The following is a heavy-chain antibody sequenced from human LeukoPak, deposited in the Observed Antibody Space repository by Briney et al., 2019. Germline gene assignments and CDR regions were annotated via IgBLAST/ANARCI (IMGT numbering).Heavy chain of an antibody. Sequence: PSETLSLTCTVSGGSISGYYWNWIRQPAGKGLEWIGRVYTSGTTNYSPSLKSRITMSMDTSKNQFSLRLISVTAADTADYYCARSTGWSSDLFDYWGQGTLVTVSS. V-gene: IGHV4-4*07. J-gene: IGHJ4*02. CDR1: GGSISGYY. D-gene: IGHD6-19*01. CDR2: VYTSGTT. CDR3: ARSTGWSSDLFDY.